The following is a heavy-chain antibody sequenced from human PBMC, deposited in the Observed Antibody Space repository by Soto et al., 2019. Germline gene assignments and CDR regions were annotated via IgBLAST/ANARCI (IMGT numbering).Heavy chain of an antibody. CDR1: GFTFSSYG. CDR2: IWYDGSNK. V-gene: IGHV3-33*01. D-gene: IGHD6-6*01. Sequence: LRLSCAASGFTFSSYGMHWVRQAPGKGLEWVAVIWYDGSNKYYADSAKGRFTISRDNSKNALYLQMNSLRAEDTAVYYCARSRQLGTHFDYWGQGTLVTVSS. CDR3: ARSRQLGTHFDY. J-gene: IGHJ4*02.